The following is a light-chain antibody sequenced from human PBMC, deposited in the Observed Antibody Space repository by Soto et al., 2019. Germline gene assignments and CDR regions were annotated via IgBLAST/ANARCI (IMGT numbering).Light chain of an antibody. CDR1: QSVSSN. V-gene: IGKV3-15*01. J-gene: IGKJ4*01. Sequence: EIVMTQSPATLSVSPGERATLSCRASQSVSSNLAWYQQKPGQAPRLLIYGASTRATGIPARFSGSESGKEFTLTISSLQSEDLAVYYCQQYNSWPPLTFGGGTKVEIK. CDR3: QQYNSWPPLT. CDR2: GAS.